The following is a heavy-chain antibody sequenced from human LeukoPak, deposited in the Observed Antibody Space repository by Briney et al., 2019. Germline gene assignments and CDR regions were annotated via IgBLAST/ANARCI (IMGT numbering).Heavy chain of an antibody. V-gene: IGHV3-30*04. D-gene: IGHD3-16*02. Sequence: PGRSLRLSCAASGLTFSSHAMHWVRQAPGKGLEWVAVISSDGRKIYYADSVKGRFIISRDTSRNILFLQMNGLRTDDTAIYYCAKDKGNRYFDYWGQGTLVTISS. CDR2: ISSDGRKI. CDR1: GLTFSSHA. J-gene: IGHJ4*02. CDR3: AKDKGNRYFDY.